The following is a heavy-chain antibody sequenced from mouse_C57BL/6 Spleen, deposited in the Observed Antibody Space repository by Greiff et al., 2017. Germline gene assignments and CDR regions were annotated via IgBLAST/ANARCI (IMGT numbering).Heavy chain of an antibody. D-gene: IGHD2-3*01. Sequence: EVQLVESGGGLVKPGGSLKLSCAASGFTFSDYGMHWVRQAPEKGLEWVAYISSGSSTIYYADTVKGRFTISRDNAKNTLFLQMTSLRSEDTAMDYCARAYDGYAYYFDYWGQGTTLTVSS. CDR3: ARAYDGYAYYFDY. V-gene: IGHV5-17*01. J-gene: IGHJ2*01. CDR1: GFTFSDYG. CDR2: ISSGSSTI.